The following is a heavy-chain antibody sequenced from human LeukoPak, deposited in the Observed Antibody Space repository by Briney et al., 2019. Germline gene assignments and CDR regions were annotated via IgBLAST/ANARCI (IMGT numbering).Heavy chain of an antibody. Sequence: KISCKASGGTFSSYAISWVRQAPGQGLEWMGRIIPILGIANYAQKFQGRVTITADKSTSTAYMELSSLRSEDTAVYYCARGNGDYVFDYWGQGTLVTVSS. CDR1: GGTFSSYA. CDR2: IIPILGIA. V-gene: IGHV1-69*04. J-gene: IGHJ4*02. CDR3: ARGNGDYVFDY. D-gene: IGHD4-17*01.